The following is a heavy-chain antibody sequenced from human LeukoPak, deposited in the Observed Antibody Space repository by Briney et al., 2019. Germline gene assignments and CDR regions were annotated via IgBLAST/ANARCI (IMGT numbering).Heavy chain of an antibody. CDR1: GFTFNYFG. V-gene: IGHV3-30*02. J-gene: IGHJ4*02. Sequence: GGSLRLSCAASGFTFNYFGMYWVRQAPGKGLEWIAFTRYDGSNKDYADSVKGRFLISRDNSRNTLYLQMNSLIPEDTAIYYCAKGGGVAVLDSWGQGTLVTVSS. D-gene: IGHD6-19*01. CDR2: TRYDGSNK. CDR3: AKGGGVAVLDS.